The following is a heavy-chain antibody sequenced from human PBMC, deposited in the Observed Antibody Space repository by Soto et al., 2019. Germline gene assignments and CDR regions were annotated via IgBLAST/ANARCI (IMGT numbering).Heavy chain of an antibody. D-gene: IGHD3-3*01. CDR2: IDPRDSYT. J-gene: IGHJ6*02. Sequence: GESLKISCKGSGYSFTSYWISWVRQMPGKGLEWMGRIDPRDSYTNYSPSFPGHVTISADKSISTAYLQWSSLKASDTAMYYCARQDYDFRYYYGMDVWGQGTTVTVS. CDR1: GYSFTSYW. V-gene: IGHV5-10-1*01. CDR3: ARQDYDFRYYYGMDV.